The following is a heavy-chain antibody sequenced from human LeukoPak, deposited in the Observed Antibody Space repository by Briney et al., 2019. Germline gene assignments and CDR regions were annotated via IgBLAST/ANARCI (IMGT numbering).Heavy chain of an antibody. Sequence: SETLSLTCTVSGGSISSYYWSWVRQPPGKGLEWIGYIYYSGSTNYNPSLKSRVTISVDTSKNQFSLKLSSVTAADTAVYYCARGMAHCSSTSCYRSWFDPWGQGTLVTVSS. V-gene: IGHV4-59*12. CDR1: GGSISSYY. CDR2: IYYSGST. CDR3: ARGMAHCSSTSCYRSWFDP. J-gene: IGHJ5*02. D-gene: IGHD2-2*01.